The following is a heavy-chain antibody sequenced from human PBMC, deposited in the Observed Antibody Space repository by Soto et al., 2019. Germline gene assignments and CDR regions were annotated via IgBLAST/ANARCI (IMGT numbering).Heavy chain of an antibody. CDR1: GGTFSSYA. CDR3: ARDPDSAGWFDP. D-gene: IGHD3-22*01. J-gene: IGHJ5*02. Sequence: SVKVSCKAPGGTFSSYAISWVRQAPGQGLEWMGGIIPIFGTSNYAQKFQGRVTITADKSTSTAYMELSSLRSEDAAVYYCARDPDSAGWFDPWGQGILVTVS. CDR2: IIPIFGTS. V-gene: IGHV1-69*06.